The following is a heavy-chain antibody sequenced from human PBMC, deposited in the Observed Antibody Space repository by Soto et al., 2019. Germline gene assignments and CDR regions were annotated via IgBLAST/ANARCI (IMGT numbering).Heavy chain of an antibody. Sequence: QVQLVQSGAEVKKPGASVKVSCKVSGYTLTELSMHWVRQAPGKGLEWMGGFDPEDGETIYAQKFQGRVTMTEDTSTDTAYMELSSLRSEDTAVYYCATDSALSYYDSSGYSPFDYWGQGTLVTVSS. CDR1: GYTLTELS. D-gene: IGHD3-22*01. V-gene: IGHV1-24*01. J-gene: IGHJ4*02. CDR3: ATDSALSYYDSSGYSPFDY. CDR2: FDPEDGET.